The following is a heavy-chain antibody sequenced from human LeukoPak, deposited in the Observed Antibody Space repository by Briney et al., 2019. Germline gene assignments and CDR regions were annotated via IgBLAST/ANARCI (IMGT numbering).Heavy chain of an antibody. V-gene: IGHV1-2*02. J-gene: IGHJ4*02. D-gene: IGHD3-3*01. CDR1: GYTFTGYY. Sequence: ASVKVSCKASGYTFTGYYMHWVRQAPGQGLEWMGWINPNSGGTNYAQQFQGRVTMTRDTSISTAYMELSRLRSDDTAVYYCARGDFWSGYWEYYFDYWGQGTLVTVSS. CDR2: INPNSGGT. CDR3: ARGDFWSGYWEYYFDY.